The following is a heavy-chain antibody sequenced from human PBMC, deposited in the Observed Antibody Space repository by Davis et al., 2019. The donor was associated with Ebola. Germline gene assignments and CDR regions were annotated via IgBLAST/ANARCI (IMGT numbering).Heavy chain of an antibody. V-gene: IGHV3-23*01. CDR1: GFTFSDYG. CDR3: AATIFGVVSNFDH. Sequence: GESLKISCAASGFTFSDYGMSWVRQAPGKGLEWVSGISGSGVFTYYADSVKGRFTFSRDNSKNTLYLQMNSLRVEDTAVYFCAATIFGVVSNFDHWGQGTLVTVSS. J-gene: IGHJ4*02. D-gene: IGHD3-3*01. CDR2: ISGSGVFT.